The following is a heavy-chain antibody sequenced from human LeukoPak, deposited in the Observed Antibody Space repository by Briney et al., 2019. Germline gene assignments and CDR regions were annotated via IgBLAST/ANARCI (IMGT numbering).Heavy chain of an antibody. V-gene: IGHV4-39*07. CDR2: IYYSGST. Sequence: SETLSLTCTVSGGSISSSSYYWGWIRQPPGKGLEWIGSIYYSGSTYYNPSLKSRVTISVDTSKNQLSLKLTSVTAADTAVYYCARDSEGSSWYRTPEYFQHWGQGTLVTVSS. CDR1: GGSISSSSYY. CDR3: ARDSEGSSWYRTPEYFQH. D-gene: IGHD6-13*01. J-gene: IGHJ1*01.